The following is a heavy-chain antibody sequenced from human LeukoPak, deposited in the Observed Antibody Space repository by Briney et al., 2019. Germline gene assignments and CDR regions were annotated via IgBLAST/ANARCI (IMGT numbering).Heavy chain of an antibody. CDR3: ARDNGYGDYRY. J-gene: IGHJ4*02. Sequence: PGGSLRLSCAASGFTFSSYWMSWVRQAPGKGLEWVSVIYSGGSTYYADSVRGRFTISRDNSKNTLYLQMNSLRAEDTAVYYCARDNGYGDYRYWGQGTLVTVSS. CDR1: GFTFSSYW. CDR2: IYSGGST. V-gene: IGHV3-53*01. D-gene: IGHD4-17*01.